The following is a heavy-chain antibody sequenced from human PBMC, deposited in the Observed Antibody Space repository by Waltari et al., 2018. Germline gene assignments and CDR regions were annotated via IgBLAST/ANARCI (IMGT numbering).Heavy chain of an antibody. J-gene: IGHJ5*02. Sequence: QVQLVQSGAEVKKPGASVKVSCKASGYTFTGYYMHWVRQAPGQGLEWMGWINPNSGGTNYAQKFQGRVTMTRDTSISTAYMELSRLRSDDTAVYYCAREEVDCGGDPACGPWGQGTLVTFSS. V-gene: IGHV1-2*02. CDR2: INPNSGGT. CDR3: AREEVDCGGDPACGP. CDR1: GYTFTGYY. D-gene: IGHD2-21*02.